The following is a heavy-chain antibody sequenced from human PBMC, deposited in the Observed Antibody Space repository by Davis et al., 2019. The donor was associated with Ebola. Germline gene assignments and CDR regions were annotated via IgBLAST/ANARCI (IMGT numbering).Heavy chain of an antibody. CDR3: ARSLGDSTGTNGMVNDY. V-gene: IGHV3-21*01. CDR1: GFTFTSYS. D-gene: IGHD4-17*01. J-gene: IGHJ4*02. CDR2: ISSSSSYI. Sequence: GGSLRLSCAASGFTFTSYSMNCVRQAPGKWLEWVSSISSSSSYIYYADSVKGRLTISRDNAKNSLYLQMNSLRAEETAVYYCARSLGDSTGTNGMVNDYWGQGTLVTVSS.